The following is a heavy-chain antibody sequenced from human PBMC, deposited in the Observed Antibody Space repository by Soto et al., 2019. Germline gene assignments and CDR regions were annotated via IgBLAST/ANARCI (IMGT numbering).Heavy chain of an antibody. CDR3: ASPGYCSGGSCYTKKYFQH. V-gene: IGHV4-34*01. Sequence: SETLSLTCAVYGGSFSGYYWSWIRQPPGKGLEWIGEINHSGSTNYNPSLKSRVTISVDTSKNQFSLKLSSVTAADTAVYYCASPGYCSGGSCYTKKYFQHWGQGTLVTVPQ. D-gene: IGHD2-15*01. CDR1: GGSFSGYY. J-gene: IGHJ1*01. CDR2: INHSGST.